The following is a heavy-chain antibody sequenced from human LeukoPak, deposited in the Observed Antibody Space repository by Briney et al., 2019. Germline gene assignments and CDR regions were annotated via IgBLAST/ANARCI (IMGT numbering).Heavy chain of an antibody. CDR3: ATDFIAAAGWGRDGY. D-gene: IGHD6-13*01. J-gene: IGHJ4*02. Sequence: ASVKVSCKVSGYTLTELSMHWVRQAPGKGLEWMGGFDPEDGETIYAQKFQGRVTMTEDTSTDTAYMELSSLRSEDTAVYYCATDFIAAAGWGRDGYWGQGTLVTVSS. CDR2: FDPEDGET. V-gene: IGHV1-24*01. CDR1: GYTLTELS.